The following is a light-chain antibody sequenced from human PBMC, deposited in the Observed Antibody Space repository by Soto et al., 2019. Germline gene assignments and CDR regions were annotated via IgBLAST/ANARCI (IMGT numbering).Light chain of an antibody. CDR2: ATS. J-gene: IGKJ5*01. CDR1: QSVNSN. CDR3: QQYDNKPPIT. V-gene: IGKV3-15*01. Sequence: EIVMTQSPATLSVSPGERATLSCRASQSVNSNFAWYQQKPGQAPRLLIYATSTSATGIPDRFSGSGSGTEFSLTISNLQSEDFAVYHCQQYDNKPPITFGQGTRLEIK.